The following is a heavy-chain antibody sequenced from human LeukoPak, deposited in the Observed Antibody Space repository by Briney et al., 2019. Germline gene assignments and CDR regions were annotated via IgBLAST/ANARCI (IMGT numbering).Heavy chain of an antibody. CDR2: INHSGST. Sequence: SETLSLTCAVYGGSFSGYYWSWIRQPPGKGLEWMGEINHSGSTNYNPSLKSRVTISVDTSKNQFSLKLSSVTAADTAVYYCASGGLYYYYYGMDVWGQGTTVTVSS. V-gene: IGHV4-34*01. CDR3: ASGGLYYYYYGMDV. J-gene: IGHJ6*02. CDR1: GGSFSGYY.